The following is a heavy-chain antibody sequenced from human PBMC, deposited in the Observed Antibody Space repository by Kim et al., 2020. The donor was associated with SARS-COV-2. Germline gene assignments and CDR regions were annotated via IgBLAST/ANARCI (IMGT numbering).Heavy chain of an antibody. D-gene: IGHD6-13*01. V-gene: IGHV1-69*13. Sequence: SVKVSCKASGGTFSSYAISWVRQAPGQGLEWMGGIIPIFGTANYAQKFQGRVTITADESTSTAYMELSSLRSEDTAVYYCARAPLQQLNSRYYYGMDVWGQGTTVTVSS. CDR1: GGTFSSYA. CDR3: ARAPLQQLNSRYYYGMDV. CDR2: IIPIFGTA. J-gene: IGHJ6*02.